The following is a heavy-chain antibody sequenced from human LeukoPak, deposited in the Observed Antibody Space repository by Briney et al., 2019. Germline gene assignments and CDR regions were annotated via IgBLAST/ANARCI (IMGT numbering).Heavy chain of an antibody. CDR2: ISGSGGST. D-gene: IGHD3-22*01. CDR3: AKEHYYDQGPQP. Sequence: GGSLRLSCAASGFTFSSYGMSWVRQAPGKGLEWVSAISGSGGSTYYADSVKGRFTISRDNSKNTLYLQMNSLRVEDTAVYYCAKEHYYDQGPQPWGQGTLVTVSS. J-gene: IGHJ5*02. CDR1: GFTFSSYG. V-gene: IGHV3-23*01.